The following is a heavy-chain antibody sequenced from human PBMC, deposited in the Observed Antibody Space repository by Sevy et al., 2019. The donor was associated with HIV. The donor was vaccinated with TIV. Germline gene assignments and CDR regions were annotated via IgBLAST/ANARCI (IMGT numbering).Heavy chain of an antibody. D-gene: IGHD6-13*01. Sequence: GGSLRLSCAASGFTFSSYSMNWVRQAPGKGLERVSYISSSSSTIYYADSVKGRFTISRDNAKNSLYLQMNSLRAEDTAVYYCARDTQRYSSSWTDYWGQGTLVTVSS. CDR1: GFTFSSYS. CDR2: ISSSSSTI. V-gene: IGHV3-48*01. J-gene: IGHJ4*02. CDR3: ARDTQRYSSSWTDY.